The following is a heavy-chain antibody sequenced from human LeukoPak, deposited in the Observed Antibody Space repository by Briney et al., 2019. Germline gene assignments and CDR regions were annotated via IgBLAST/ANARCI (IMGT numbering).Heavy chain of an antibody. CDR2: INHSGST. D-gene: IGHD6-13*01. CDR3: ARVSGAAAASNWFDP. Sequence: SETLSLTCAVYGGSFSGYYWSWIRQPPGKGLEWIGGINHSGSTSYNPSLKSRVTISVDTSKNQFSLKLSSVTAADTAVYYCARVSGAAAASNWFDPWGQGTLVTVSS. J-gene: IGHJ5*02. V-gene: IGHV4-34*01. CDR1: GGSFSGYY.